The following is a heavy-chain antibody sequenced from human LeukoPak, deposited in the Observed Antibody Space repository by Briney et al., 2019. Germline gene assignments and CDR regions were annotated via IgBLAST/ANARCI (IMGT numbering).Heavy chain of an antibody. V-gene: IGHV4-39*07. CDR1: GGSISSSSYY. D-gene: IGHD6-13*01. J-gene: IGHJ5*02. CDR3: ARDRAYSSSWPNWFDP. CDR2: IYYSGST. Sequence: PSETLSLTCTVSGGSISSSSYYWGWIRQPPGKGLEWVGSIYYSGSTHYNPSLKSRVTISVDTSKNQFSLKLSSVTAADTAVYYCARDRAYSSSWPNWFDPWGQGTLVTVSS.